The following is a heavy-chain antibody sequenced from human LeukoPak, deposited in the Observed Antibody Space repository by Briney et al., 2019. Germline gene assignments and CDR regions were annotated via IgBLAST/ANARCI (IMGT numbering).Heavy chain of an antibody. CDR3: AREGGHNWDAFDI. J-gene: IGHJ3*02. CDR2: IYYSGST. V-gene: IGHV4-59*01. Sequence: SETLSLTCTVSGGSISSYYWSWIRQPPGKGLEWIGYIYYSGSTNYNPSLKSRVTISVDTSKNQFSLKLSSVTAADTAVYYCAREGGHNWDAFDIWGRGTMVTVSS. D-gene: IGHD1-20*01. CDR1: GGSISSYY.